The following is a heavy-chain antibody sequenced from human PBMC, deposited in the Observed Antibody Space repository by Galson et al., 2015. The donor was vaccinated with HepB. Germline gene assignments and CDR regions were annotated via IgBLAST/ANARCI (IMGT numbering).Heavy chain of an antibody. V-gene: IGHV2-70*04. CDR2: IDWDDDK. D-gene: IGHD4-17*01. CDR3: ARTHPTVTNVFDI. J-gene: IGHJ3*02. CDR1: GFSLSTSGMR. Sequence: PALVKPTQTLTLTCTFSGFSLSTSGMRVSWIRQPPGKALEWLARIDWDDDKFYSTSPKTRLTISKDTSKNQVVLTMTNMDPVDTATYYCARTHPTVTNVFDIWGQGAMVTVSS.